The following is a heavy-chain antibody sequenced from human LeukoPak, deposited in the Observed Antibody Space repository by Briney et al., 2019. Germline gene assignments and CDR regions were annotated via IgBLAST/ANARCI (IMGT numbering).Heavy chain of an antibody. CDR3: AKPELLWFGEFNYDY. CDR1: XXTFSSYG. Sequence: GGSLRXXXXXXXXTFSSYGMHWVXQAPGKGLEWVAFIRYDGSNKYYADSVKGRFTISRDNSKNTLYLQMNNLRAEDTAVYYCAKPELLWFGEFNYDYWGQGTLVTVSS. CDR2: IRYDGSNK. V-gene: IGHV3-30*02. D-gene: IGHD3-10*01. J-gene: IGHJ4*02.